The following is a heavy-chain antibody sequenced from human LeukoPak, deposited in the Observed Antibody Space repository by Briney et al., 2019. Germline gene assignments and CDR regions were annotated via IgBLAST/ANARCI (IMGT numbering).Heavy chain of an antibody. CDR2: IIPIFGTA. V-gene: IGHV1-69*05. D-gene: IGHD6-19*01. CDR3: ARDLTGYSSGWENFDY. CDR1: GGTFISYA. J-gene: IGHJ4*02. Sequence: ASVKVSCKASGGTFISYAVNWVRQAPGQGLEGMGGIIPIFGTANYAQMFKGRITINKDESTSKAYMELSSMRSEDTAVYYCARDLTGYSSGWENFDYWGQGTLVTVSS.